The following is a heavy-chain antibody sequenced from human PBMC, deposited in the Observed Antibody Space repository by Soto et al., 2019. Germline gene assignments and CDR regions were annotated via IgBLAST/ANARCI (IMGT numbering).Heavy chain of an antibody. V-gene: IGHV1-69*06. D-gene: IGHD3-3*01. CDR2: IIPIFGTA. J-gene: IGHJ6*02. CDR1: GGTFSSYA. CDR3: ARDRGRITIFGVVIRADGMDV. Sequence: SVKVSCKASGGTFSSYAISWVRQAPGQGLEWVGGIIPIFGTANYAQKFQGRVTITADKSTSTAYMELSSLRSEDTAVYYCARDRGRITIFGVVIRADGMDVSGQGTTVTVSS.